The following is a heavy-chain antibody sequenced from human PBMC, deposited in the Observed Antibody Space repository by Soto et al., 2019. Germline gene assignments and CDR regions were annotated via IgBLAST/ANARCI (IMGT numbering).Heavy chain of an antibody. Sequence: QVLLQESGPGLINASGTLSLTCGVSGGSISTNNWWSWVRQTPGQGLEWIAEVYHTGSTNYNPSLKSRLTIPVNKARNQFSLRLTSVTAADSAVYYCARAKLCNTLSCPHSFDTWGQGTLVSVSS. CDR2: VYHTGST. CDR3: ARAKLCNTLSCPHSFDT. D-gene: IGHD2-15*01. J-gene: IGHJ4*02. V-gene: IGHV4-4*02. CDR1: GGSISTNNW.